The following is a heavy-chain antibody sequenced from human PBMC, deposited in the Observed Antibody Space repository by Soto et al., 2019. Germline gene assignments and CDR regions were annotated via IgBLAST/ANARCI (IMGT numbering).Heavy chain of an antibody. V-gene: IGHV3-21*01. CDR3: ARDRGGFGYFDY. J-gene: IGHJ4*02. CDR1: GFTFSSYS. Sequence: EVQLVESGGGLVKPGGSLRLSCAASGFTFSSYSMNWVRQAPGKGLEWVSSISSSSSYIYYADSVKGRSTISRDNAKNSLSLQMNSLRAEDTAVYYCARDRGGFGYFDYWGQGSLVTVSS. CDR2: ISSSSSYI. D-gene: IGHD3-16*01.